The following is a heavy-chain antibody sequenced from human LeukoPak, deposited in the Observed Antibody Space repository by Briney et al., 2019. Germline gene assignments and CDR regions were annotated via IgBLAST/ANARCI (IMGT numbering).Heavy chain of an antibody. CDR2: ISSKGELT. D-gene: IGHD3-22*01. CDR1: GFTFSIYA. Sequence: PGGSLRLSCAASGFTFSIYAMSWVRQAPGKGLEWVSSISSKGELTFYADSVKGRFTISRDNSKNTLYLQMNSLRAEDTAVYYCAKYTMTYYYDSSGYYYPSFDYWGQGTLVTVSS. J-gene: IGHJ4*02. CDR3: AKYTMTYYYDSSGYYYPSFDY. V-gene: IGHV3-23*01.